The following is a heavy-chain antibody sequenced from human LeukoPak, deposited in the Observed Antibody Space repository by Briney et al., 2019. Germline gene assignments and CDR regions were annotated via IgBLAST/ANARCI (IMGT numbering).Heavy chain of an antibody. D-gene: IGHD6-6*01. V-gene: IGHV1-8*03. CDR1: GYTFTSYD. Sequence: ASVKVSCKASGYTFTSYDINWVRQATGQGLEWMGWMNPNSGNTGYAQKLQGRVTITRNTSISTAYMELSSLRSEDTAVYYCARARRGSSLAYYYYYMDVWGKGTTVTVSS. J-gene: IGHJ6*03. CDR3: ARARRGSSLAYYYYYMDV. CDR2: MNPNSGNT.